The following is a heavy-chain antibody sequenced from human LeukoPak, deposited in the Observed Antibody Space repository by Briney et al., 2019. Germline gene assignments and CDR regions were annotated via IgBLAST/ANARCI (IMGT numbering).Heavy chain of an antibody. V-gene: IGHV4-4*02. J-gene: IGHJ3*02. CDR1: GGSINSSNW. CDR3: ARAYSGSYRDAFDI. CDR2: IYHSGST. Sequence: SETLSLTCAVSGGSINSSNWWSWVRQPPGKGLEWIGEIYHSGSTNYNPSLKSRVTISVDKSKNQFSLKLSSVTAADTAVYYCARAYSGSYRDAFDIWGQGTMVTVSS. D-gene: IGHD1-26*01.